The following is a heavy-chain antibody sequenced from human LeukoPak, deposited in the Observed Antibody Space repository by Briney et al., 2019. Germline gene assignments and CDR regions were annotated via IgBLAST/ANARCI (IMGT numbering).Heavy chain of an antibody. CDR3: ARLRVGATAWYFDL. V-gene: IGHV3-11*01. CDR2: ISSSGSTI. CDR1: GFTFSDYY. D-gene: IGHD1-26*01. Sequence: GGSLRLSCAASGFTFSDYYMSWIRQAPGKGLEWVSYISSSGSTIYYAGSVKGRFTISRDNAKNSLYLQMYSLRAEDTAVYYCARLRVGATAWYFDLWGRGTLVTVSS. J-gene: IGHJ2*01.